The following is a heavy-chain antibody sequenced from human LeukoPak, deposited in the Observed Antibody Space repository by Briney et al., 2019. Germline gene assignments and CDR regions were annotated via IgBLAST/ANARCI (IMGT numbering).Heavy chain of an antibody. CDR1: GFTFSSYS. V-gene: IGHV3-48*01. D-gene: IGHD3-22*01. Sequence: GGSLRLSCAAFGFTFSSYSMNWVRQAPGKGLEWVSYISSSSSTIYYADSVRGRFTISRDNAKNSLYLQMNSLRAEDTAVYYCAREGYYDSSGYYLHWGQGTLVTVSS. J-gene: IGHJ4*02. CDR3: AREGYYDSSGYYLH. CDR2: ISSSSSTI.